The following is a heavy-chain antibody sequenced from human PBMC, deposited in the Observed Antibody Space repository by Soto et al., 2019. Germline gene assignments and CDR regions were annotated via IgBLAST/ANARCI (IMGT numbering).Heavy chain of an antibody. J-gene: IGHJ4*02. D-gene: IGHD3-16*01. Sequence: GGSLRLSCAASGFSFSNYALSWVRQAPGKGLEWVSTFSAGGRTYYADSVKGRFTIARDSSQNSLYLQMNSLRAEDTAVYYCARDPYFGAIDYWGLGTLVTVSS. V-gene: IGHV3-23*01. CDR2: FSAGGRT. CDR3: ARDPYFGAIDY. CDR1: GFSFSNYA.